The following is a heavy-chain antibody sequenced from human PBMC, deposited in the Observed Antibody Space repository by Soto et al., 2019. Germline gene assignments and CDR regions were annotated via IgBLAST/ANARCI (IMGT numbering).Heavy chain of an antibody. J-gene: IGHJ6*02. CDR3: ARHDPGVFWELLYDGMDV. D-gene: IGHD3-10*02. V-gene: IGHV4-39*01. Sequence: QLQLQESGPGLVKPSETLSLTCTVSGGSISSSSYYWGWIRQPPGKGVEWIGSIYYSGSTYYNPSLKSRVTISVHTSNNQFSLKLSSVTAADAAVYYCARHDPGVFWELLYDGMDVWGQGTTVTVSS. CDR1: GGSISSSSYY. CDR2: IYYSGST.